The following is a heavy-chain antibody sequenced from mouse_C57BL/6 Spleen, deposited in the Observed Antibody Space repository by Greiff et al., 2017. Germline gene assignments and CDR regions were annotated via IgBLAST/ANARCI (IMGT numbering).Heavy chain of an antibody. D-gene: IGHD1-1*01. Sequence: VQLQESGPGLVAPSPCLYITCTVSGFSFTSYGVHWVRQPPGQGLEWLVVIWSDGSTTNNSALKSRLSISKDNSKSQVFLKMNSLQTDDTAMYYFARHEDYVSSYDAKGDWGKVTSVTV. J-gene: IGHJ4*01. CDR1: GFSFTSYG. V-gene: IGHV2-6-1*01. CDR2: IWSDGST. CDR3: ARHEDYVSSYDAKGD.